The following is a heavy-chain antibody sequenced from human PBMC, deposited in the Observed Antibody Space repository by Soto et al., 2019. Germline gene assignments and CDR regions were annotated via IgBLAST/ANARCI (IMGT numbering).Heavy chain of an antibody. Sequence: QVQLVESGGNVVQPGGSLRLSCAASGFSFSSHGMHWVRRAPGKGLEWVAHLWAGGNIRYYAYSVNGRFTISSDHSKNTLYLQMSRLGAEDTAVYYCTRDAQQLANYGMDVWGQGTTVTVSS. J-gene: IGHJ6*02. D-gene: IGHD6-13*01. V-gene: IGHV3-33*01. CDR3: TRDAQQLANYGMDV. CDR2: LWAGGNIR. CDR1: GFSFSSHG.